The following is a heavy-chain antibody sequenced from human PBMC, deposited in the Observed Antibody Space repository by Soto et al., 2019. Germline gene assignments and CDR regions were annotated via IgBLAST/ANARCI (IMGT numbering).Heavy chain of an antibody. D-gene: IGHD3-22*01. V-gene: IGHV4-34*01. CDR3: ARGPITTNPRFDP. J-gene: IGHJ5*02. CDR1: GGSFSGYY. CDR2: INHSGST. Sequence: QVQLQQWGAGLLKPSETLSLTCAVYGGSFSGYYWCWIRQPPGKGLEWIGEINHSGSTNYNPSLKSRVTISVDTSKNQFPLKLSSVTAADTAVYYCARGPITTNPRFDPWGQGTLVTVSS.